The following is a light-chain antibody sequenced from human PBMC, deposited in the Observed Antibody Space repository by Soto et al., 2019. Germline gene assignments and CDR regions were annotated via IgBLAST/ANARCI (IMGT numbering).Light chain of an antibody. V-gene: IGLV2-8*01. CDR3: SSYAGINTVV. Sequence: QSVLTQPTSASGSPGQSVTISCTGTSSDVGGYDNVCWYQQHPGKAPKIMMYDVSKRPSGVPDRFSGSKSGDTASLTVSGLQAEDEADYYCSSYAGINTVVFGGGTKLTVL. CDR2: DVS. J-gene: IGLJ2*01. CDR1: SSDVGGYDN.